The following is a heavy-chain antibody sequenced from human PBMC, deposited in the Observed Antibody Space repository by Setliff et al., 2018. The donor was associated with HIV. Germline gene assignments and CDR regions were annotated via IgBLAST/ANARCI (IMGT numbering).Heavy chain of an antibody. V-gene: IGHV1-69*10. D-gene: IGHD2-2*01. Sequence: SVKVSCKASGTNLDSFVISWVRQASGQGLEWMGGITPVIGGPNYAQRFHDRVTITAEKSTNTAYMELTSLTSDDTAVYYCARDRPGVDCTKTSCYASFDHWGQGTLVT. CDR2: ITPVIGGP. CDR3: ARDRPGVDCTKTSCYASFDH. J-gene: IGHJ4*02. CDR1: GTNLDSFV.